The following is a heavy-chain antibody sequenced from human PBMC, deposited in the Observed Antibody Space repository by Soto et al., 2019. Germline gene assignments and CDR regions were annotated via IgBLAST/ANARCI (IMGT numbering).Heavy chain of an antibody. Sequence: SETLSLTCTVSDGPISSGGYHWNWIRQHPGKGLEWIAYISNSGSTHYNPSLKSRVTVSVDASKNQFYLKLSSVTAADTAVYYCAKNLVVPAHRWFDPWGQGILVTVSS. CDR2: ISNSGST. J-gene: IGHJ5*02. D-gene: IGHD2-2*01. CDR1: DGPISSGGYH. V-gene: IGHV4-31*03. CDR3: AKNLVVPAHRWFDP.